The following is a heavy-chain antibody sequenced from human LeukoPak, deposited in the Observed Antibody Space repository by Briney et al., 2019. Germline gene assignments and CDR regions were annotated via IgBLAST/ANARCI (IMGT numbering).Heavy chain of an antibody. CDR2: IWYDGSNK. V-gene: IGHV3-33*08. CDR1: GFTFSSYA. CDR3: AREEQQLDNYYYYGMDV. D-gene: IGHD6-13*01. J-gene: IGHJ6*02. Sequence: GGSLRLSCAASGFTFSSYAMSWVRQAPGKGLEWVAVIWYDGSNKYYADSVKGRFTISRDNSKNTLYLQMNSLRAEDTAVYYCAREEQQLDNYYYYGMDVWGQGTTVTVSS.